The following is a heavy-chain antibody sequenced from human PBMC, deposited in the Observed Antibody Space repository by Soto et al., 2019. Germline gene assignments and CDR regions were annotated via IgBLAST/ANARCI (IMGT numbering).Heavy chain of an antibody. CDR3: GRDLTSNANCIDP. V-gene: IGHV4-30-4*01. CDR1: GDYIHVGGYY. J-gene: IGHJ5*02. CDR2: IYYTGKT. Sequence: TLSLTCSVSGDYIHVGGYYWTWIRQRPGKGLEWMGYIYYTGKTYYNPSLESRLTMSVDRSKNQFSLRLTSVTAADTAVYFCGRDLTSNANCIDPWGQGTLVTVSS. D-gene: IGHD2-2*01.